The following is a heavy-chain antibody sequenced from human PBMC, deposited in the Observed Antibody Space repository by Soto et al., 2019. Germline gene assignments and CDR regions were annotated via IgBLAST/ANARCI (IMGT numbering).Heavy chain of an antibody. CDR2: ISNSGGIT. CDR3: AKDWMWRGYFFEY. CDR1: GFSFGNYA. Sequence: EVQLLESGGDLVQPGGSLRLSCVASGFSFGNYAMNWVRQDPGKGLQWVASISNSGGITYYADSVKGRFTISRDNSENTLFLQLNSLRVDDTAIYYCAKDWMWRGYFFEYWGQGTLVTVSA. J-gene: IGHJ4*02. D-gene: IGHD2-21*01. V-gene: IGHV3-23*01.